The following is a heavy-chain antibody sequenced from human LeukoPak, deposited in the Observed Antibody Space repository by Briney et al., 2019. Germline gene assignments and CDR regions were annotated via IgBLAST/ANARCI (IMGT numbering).Heavy chain of an antibody. CDR2: IYPGDSDT. V-gene: IGHV5-51*01. Sequence: GESLKISCQGSGYSFTSYWIAWVRQMPGKGLEGMGIIYPGDSDTRYSPSFQGQFTISADKSISTAYMQWSSLKASDTAMYYGARRLDSSAYYNSWGQGTLVTVSS. CDR1: GYSFTSYW. D-gene: IGHD3-22*01. J-gene: IGHJ4*02. CDR3: ARRLDSSAYYNS.